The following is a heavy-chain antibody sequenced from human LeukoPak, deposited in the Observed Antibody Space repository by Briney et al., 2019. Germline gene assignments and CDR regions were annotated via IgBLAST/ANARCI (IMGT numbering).Heavy chain of an antibody. D-gene: IGHD1-26*01. J-gene: IGHJ4*02. Sequence: SVKVSCKASGYTFTSYYMHWVRQAPGQGLEWMGRIIPILGIANYAQKFQGRVTITADKSTSTAYMELSSLRSEDTAVYYCASDIVGAKLGDYWGQGTLVTVSS. CDR1: GYTFTSYY. V-gene: IGHV1-69*04. CDR2: IIPILGIA. CDR3: ASDIVGAKLGDY.